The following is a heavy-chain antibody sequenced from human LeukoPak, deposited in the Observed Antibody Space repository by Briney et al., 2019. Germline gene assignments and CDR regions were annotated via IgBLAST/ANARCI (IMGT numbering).Heavy chain of an antibody. CDR2: IYYSGST. Sequence: PSETLSLTCTVSGGSISSGDYYWSRIRQPPGKGLEWIGYIYYSGSTYYNPSLKSRVTISVDTSKNQFSLKLSSVTDADTAVYYCARDGSYDSMNDAFDIWGQGTMVTVSS. CDR3: ARDGSYDSMNDAFDI. D-gene: IGHD3-22*01. CDR1: GGSISSGDYY. J-gene: IGHJ3*02. V-gene: IGHV4-30-4*01.